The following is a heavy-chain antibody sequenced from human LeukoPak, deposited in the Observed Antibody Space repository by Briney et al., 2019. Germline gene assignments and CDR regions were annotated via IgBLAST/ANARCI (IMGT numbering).Heavy chain of an antibody. CDR3: ARGLVPNGASYYFDY. V-gene: IGHV4-34*01. CDR2: INHSGST. J-gene: IGHJ4*02. CDR1: GGSFSGYY. D-gene: IGHD6-13*01. Sequence: SETLSLTCAVYGGSFSGYYWSWIRQPPGKGLEWIGEINHSGSTNYNPSLKSRVTISVDTSKNQFSLKLSSVTAADTAVYYCARGLVPNGASYYFDYWGQGTLVTVSS.